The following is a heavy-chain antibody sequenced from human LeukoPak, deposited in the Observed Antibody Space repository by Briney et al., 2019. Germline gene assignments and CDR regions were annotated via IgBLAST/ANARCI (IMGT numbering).Heavy chain of an antibody. Sequence: PGGSLRLSCAVSGFTFSDYYMSWIRQAPGKGLEWLSDISGSGSIIYYADSVKGRFTISRDNAKNSLYLQMYSLRADDTAVYYCARVQRYSISWYYFDYWGQGPLVTVS. CDR3: ARVQRYSISWYYFDY. V-gene: IGHV3-11*01. D-gene: IGHD6-13*01. J-gene: IGHJ4*02. CDR2: ISGSGSII. CDR1: GFTFSDYY.